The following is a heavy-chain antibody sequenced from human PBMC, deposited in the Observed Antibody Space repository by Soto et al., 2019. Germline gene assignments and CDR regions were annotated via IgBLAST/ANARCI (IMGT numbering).Heavy chain of an antibody. Sequence: GGSLRLSCAASGFTFSSYALSWVRQAPEKGLEWVSTISATGGRTYYADSVKGRFTISRDNSKSTVSLQMNSLRAEDTAVYYCAKDRGAFWSGYYPPVDYWGQGTLVTVSS. CDR3: AKDRGAFWSGYYPPVDY. V-gene: IGHV3-23*01. D-gene: IGHD3-3*01. CDR2: ISATGGRT. J-gene: IGHJ4*02. CDR1: GFTFSSYA.